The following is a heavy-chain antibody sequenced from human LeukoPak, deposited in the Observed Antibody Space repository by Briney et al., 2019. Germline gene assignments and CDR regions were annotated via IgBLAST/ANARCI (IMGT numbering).Heavy chain of an antibody. V-gene: IGHV3-53*01. Sequence: GGSLRLSCAASGFAVCSNYMSWVRQAPGKGLEWVSVIYSGGSTYYADSVKGRFTISRDNSKNTLYLQMNSLRAEDTAIYYCAKETALVGGHAAIFDHWGQGTLVTVSS. CDR1: GFAVCSNY. J-gene: IGHJ4*02. D-gene: IGHD3-3*01. CDR3: AKETALVGGHAAIFDH. CDR2: IYSGGST.